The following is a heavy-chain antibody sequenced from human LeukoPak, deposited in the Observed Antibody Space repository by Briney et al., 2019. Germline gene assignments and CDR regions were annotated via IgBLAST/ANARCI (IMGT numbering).Heavy chain of an antibody. V-gene: IGHV3-11*04. J-gene: IGHJ4*02. Sequence: PGGSLRLSCAASEFTFSDYYMSWIRHAPGKGLEWVSYISSSGSTTYYADSVKGRFAISRDNAKNSLYLQMSSLSAEDTAVYYCARGVVVDYWGQGTLVTVSS. CDR1: EFTFSDYY. CDR2: ISSSGSTT. CDR3: ARGVVVDY. D-gene: IGHD2-15*01.